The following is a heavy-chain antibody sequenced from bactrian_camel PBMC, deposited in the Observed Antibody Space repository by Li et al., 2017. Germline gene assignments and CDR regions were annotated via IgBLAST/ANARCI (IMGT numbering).Heavy chain of an antibody. CDR3: AARYQGGFGLGGLRTDVLGDFPY. CDR1: GISLRSAFC. J-gene: IGHJ6*01. CDR2: IDSDGQI. Sequence: VQLVESGGGSVQAGESLRLSCAGTGISLRSAFCVGWFRQTPGQEREGVGAIDSDGQIVYADSVKGRFTISLDRAKKTLYLQMNSLKLDDTAMYYCAARYQGGFGLGGLRTDVLGDFPYWGQGTQVTVS. V-gene: IGHV3S55*01. D-gene: IGHD5*01.